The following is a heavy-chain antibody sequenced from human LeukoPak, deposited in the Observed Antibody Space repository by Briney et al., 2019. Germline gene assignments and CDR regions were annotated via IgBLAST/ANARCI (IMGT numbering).Heavy chain of an antibody. D-gene: IGHD1-26*01. CDR2: INAGNGST. CDR3: ARESVGARGFFDY. J-gene: IGHJ4*02. CDR1: GYTFTSYA. Sequence: GASVKVSCKASGYTFTSYAMHWVRQAPGQRLEWMGWINAGNGSTKYSQKFQGRVTITRDTSASTAYMELSSLRTEDTAVYYCARESVGARGFFDYWGQGTLVTVSS. V-gene: IGHV1-3*01.